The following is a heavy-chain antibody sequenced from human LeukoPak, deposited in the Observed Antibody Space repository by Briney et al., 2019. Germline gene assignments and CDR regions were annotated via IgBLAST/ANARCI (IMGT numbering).Heavy chain of an antibody. CDR1: GGTFSSYA. Sequence: SVKVSCKASGGTFSSYAISWVRQAPGQGLEWMGGIIPMYDTPNYAQKFQGRVTITADKSTSTAYMELSSLRSEDTAVYYCARAHDSSGYQAYWGQGTLVTVAS. V-gene: IGHV1-69*06. CDR2: IIPMYDTP. D-gene: IGHD3-22*01. J-gene: IGHJ4*02. CDR3: ARAHDSSGYQAY.